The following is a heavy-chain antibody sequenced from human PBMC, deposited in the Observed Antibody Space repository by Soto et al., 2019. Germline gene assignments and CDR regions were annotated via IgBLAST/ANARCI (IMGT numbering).Heavy chain of an antibody. D-gene: IGHD3-22*01. CDR3: ARAPTYYYDSSGPKFDY. J-gene: IGHJ4*02. CDR2: IYYSGST. V-gene: IGHV4-30-4*01. CDR1: GGSISSGGYS. Sequence: PSETLSLTCAVSGGSISSGGYSWSWIRQPPGKGLEWIGYIYYSGSTYYNPSLKSRVTISVDTSKNQFSLKLSSVTAADTAVYYCARAPTYYYDSSGPKFDYWGQGTLVTV.